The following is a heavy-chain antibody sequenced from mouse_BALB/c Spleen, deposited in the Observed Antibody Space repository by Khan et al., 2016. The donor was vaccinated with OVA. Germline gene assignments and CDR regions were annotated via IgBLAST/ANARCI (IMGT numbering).Heavy chain of an antibody. CDR1: GYTFINYW. V-gene: IGHV1-7*01. Sequence: QVQLKESGAELAKPGASVKMSCKASGYTFINYWILWVKQRPGQGLEWIGYINPSTGYTEYNQNFKDKATLTADKSSSTAYMQLSSLTSEDSAVYYWERRGLRWDFDYWGQGTTLTVSS. J-gene: IGHJ2*01. CDR3: ERRGLRWDFDY. D-gene: IGHD1-1*01. CDR2: INPSTGYT.